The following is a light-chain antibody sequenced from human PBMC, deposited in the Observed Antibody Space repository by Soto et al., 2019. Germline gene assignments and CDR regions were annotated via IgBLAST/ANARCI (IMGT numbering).Light chain of an antibody. CDR2: LAS. CDR1: QSVSNN. V-gene: IGKV3D-15*01. J-gene: IGKJ1*01. Sequence: EIVMTQSPATLSVSPGERATLSCRASQSVSNNLAWYQQKPGQAPRLLIYLASTRATGIPARFSGSGSGTEFTLTISSLQSEDFAVYYCQQTYTFPWTFGQGTRVDIK. CDR3: QQTYTFPWT.